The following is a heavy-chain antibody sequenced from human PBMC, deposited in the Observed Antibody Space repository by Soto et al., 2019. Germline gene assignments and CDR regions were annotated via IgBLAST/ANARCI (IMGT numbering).Heavy chain of an antibody. CDR3: ARVANYYDSSGYYRYYYYGMEV. V-gene: IGHV1-69*01. J-gene: IGHJ6*02. CDR2: IIPIFGTA. CDR1: GGTFSSYA. Sequence: QVQLVQSGAEVKKPGSSVKVSCKASGGTFSSYAISWVRQAPGQGLEWMGGIIPIFGTANYAQKFQGRVTITADESTSTAYMELSSLISEDTAVYYCARVANYYDSSGYYRYYYYGMEVWGQWTTVTVSS. D-gene: IGHD3-22*01.